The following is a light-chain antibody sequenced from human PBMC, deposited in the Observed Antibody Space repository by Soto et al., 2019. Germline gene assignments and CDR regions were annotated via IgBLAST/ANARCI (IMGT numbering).Light chain of an antibody. CDR3: SSYTSSSTLV. V-gene: IGLV2-14*01. J-gene: IGLJ2*01. Sequence: QSALTQPASVSGSPGQSITISCTGTSSDVGGYNYVSWYQQHPGKAPKLMISEVSNRPSGVSNRFSGSKSGNTASLTISGLQAEDEADYYCSSYTSSSTLVFGGGTKL. CDR2: EVS. CDR1: SSDVGGYNY.